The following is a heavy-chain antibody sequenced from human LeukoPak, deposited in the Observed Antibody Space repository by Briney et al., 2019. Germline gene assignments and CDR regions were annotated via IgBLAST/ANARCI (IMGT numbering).Heavy chain of an antibody. CDR1: GFTVSSNY. CDR2: IYSGGST. J-gene: IGHJ4*02. D-gene: IGHD4/OR15-4a*01. Sequence: GGSPRFSCAASGFTVSSNYMSWVRQSPGKGLEWLSVIYSGGSTYYADSVKGRFNIYRDHSKNTLYLQLNSLRAEDTAVYYCARNRDYGQTGYFDYWGQGTLVTVSS. CDR3: ARNRDYGQTGYFDY. V-gene: IGHV3-66*01.